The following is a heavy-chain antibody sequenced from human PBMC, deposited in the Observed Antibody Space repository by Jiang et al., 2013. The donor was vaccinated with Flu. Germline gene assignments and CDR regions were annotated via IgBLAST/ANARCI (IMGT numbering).Heavy chain of an antibody. CDR1: GGSISSGGYY. V-gene: IGHV4-31*03. CDR3: ARDRGSGSYVWFDY. J-gene: IGHJ4*02. Sequence: GSGLVKPSQTLSLTCTVSGGSISSGGYYWSWIRQHPGKGLEWIGYIYYSGSTYYNPSLKSRVTISVDTSKNQFSLKLSSVTAADTAVYYCARDRGSGSYVWFDYVGPGNPGHRLL. CDR2: IYYSGST. D-gene: IGHD1-26*01.